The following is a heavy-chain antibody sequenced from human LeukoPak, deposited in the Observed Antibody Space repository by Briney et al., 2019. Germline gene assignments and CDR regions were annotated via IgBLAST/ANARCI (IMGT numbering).Heavy chain of an antibody. J-gene: IGHJ3*02. D-gene: IGHD6-13*01. Sequence: SQTLSLTCAVSGGSISSGGYSWSWIRQPPGKGLEWIGYIYHSGSTYYNPSLKSRVTISVDTSKNQFSLKLSSVTAADTAVYYCATRSAYSSSWDDAFDIWGQGTMVTVSS. V-gene: IGHV4-30-2*02. CDR2: IYHSGST. CDR1: GGSISSGGYS. CDR3: ATRSAYSSSWDDAFDI.